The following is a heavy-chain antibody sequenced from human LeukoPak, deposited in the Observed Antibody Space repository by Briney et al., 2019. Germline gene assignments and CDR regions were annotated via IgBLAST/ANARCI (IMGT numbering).Heavy chain of an antibody. CDR3: ARGGFYCGGDCYVDY. D-gene: IGHD2-21*02. V-gene: IGHV4-34*01. Sequence: SETLSLTCAVYGGSFIPYYWSWIRQPPGKGLEWIGEINHSGSTNYNPSLKSRVTISVDTSKNQSSLKLSSVTAADTAVYYCARGGFYCGGDCYVDYWGQGTLVTVSS. CDR1: GGSFIPYY. CDR2: INHSGST. J-gene: IGHJ4*02.